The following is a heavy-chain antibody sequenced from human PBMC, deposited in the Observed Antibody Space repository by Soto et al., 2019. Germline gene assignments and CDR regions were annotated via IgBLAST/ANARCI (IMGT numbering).Heavy chain of an antibody. CDR2: IKQDGSEK. J-gene: IGHJ3*02. Sequence: GGSLRLSCAASGFTFSSYWMSWVRQAPGKGLEWVANIKQDGSEKYYVDSVKGRFTISRDNAKNSLYLQMNSLRAEDTAVYYCARFELWSLPFAFDIWGQGTMVTVSS. D-gene: IGHD5-18*01. CDR1: GFTFSSYW. V-gene: IGHV3-7*03. CDR3: ARFELWSLPFAFDI.